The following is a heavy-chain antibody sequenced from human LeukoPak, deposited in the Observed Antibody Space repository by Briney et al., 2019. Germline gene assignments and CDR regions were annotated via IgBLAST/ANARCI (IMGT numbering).Heavy chain of an antibody. CDR2: ISAYNGNT. D-gene: IGHD3-9*01. Sequence: ASVKVSCKASGYSVTSYGINWVRQAAGQWLEWMGWISAYNGNTNYAQKLQGRVTVTTDTSTSTAYMELRSLRSDDTAVYYCARDPYDFLTGRYSGSGGDYWGQGTLVTVSS. V-gene: IGHV1-18*01. CDR3: ARDPYDFLTGRYSGSGGDY. J-gene: IGHJ4*02. CDR1: GYSVTSYG.